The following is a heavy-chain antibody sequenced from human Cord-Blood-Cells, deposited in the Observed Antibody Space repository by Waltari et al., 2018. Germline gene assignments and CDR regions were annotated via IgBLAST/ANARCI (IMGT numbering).Heavy chain of an antibody. CDR3: ANLSSYYDFWSGRINWFDP. J-gene: IGHJ5*02. D-gene: IGHD3-3*01. CDR1: GYTLTELS. CDR2: FDPEDGET. Sequence: QVQLVQAGAEVKKPGASVKVSCKDSGYTLTELSMHWVRQAPGKRFEWMGGFDPEDGETIYAQKFQGRVTMTEDTSTDTAYMELSSLRSEDTAVYYCANLSSYYDFWSGRINWFDPWGQGTLVTVSS. V-gene: IGHV1-24*01.